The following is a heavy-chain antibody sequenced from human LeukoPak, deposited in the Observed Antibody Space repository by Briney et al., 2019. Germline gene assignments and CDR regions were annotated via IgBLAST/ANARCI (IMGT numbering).Heavy chain of an antibody. Sequence: ASVKVSCKASGGTFSSYAISWVRQAPGQGLEWMGWISAYNGNTNYAQKLQGRVTMTTDTSTSTAYMELRSLRSDDTAVYYCARLYGEVPPYYFDYWGQGTLVTVSS. CDR3: ARLYGEVPPYYFDY. J-gene: IGHJ4*02. CDR2: ISAYNGNT. CDR1: GGTFSSYA. V-gene: IGHV1-18*01. D-gene: IGHD2-2*01.